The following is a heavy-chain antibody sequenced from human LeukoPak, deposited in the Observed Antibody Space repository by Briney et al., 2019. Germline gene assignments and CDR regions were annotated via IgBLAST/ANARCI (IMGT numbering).Heavy chain of an antibody. V-gene: IGHV4-59*08. D-gene: IGHD2-2*01. CDR1: GXSISTYY. Sequence: SETLSLTCTVSGXSISTYYWSWLRQPPGKGLEWIGHIYYSGSTNHNPSLKSRVTISVDTSMNQFSLKLSSVTAADTAVYYCARHSGWSSTSCYAQGYNWFDPWGQGILVTVSS. CDR2: IYYSGST. CDR3: ARHSGWSSTSCYAQGYNWFDP. J-gene: IGHJ5*02.